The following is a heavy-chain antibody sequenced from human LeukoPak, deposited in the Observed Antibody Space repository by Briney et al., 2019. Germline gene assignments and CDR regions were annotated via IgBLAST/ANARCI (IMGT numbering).Heavy chain of an antibody. CDR3: ARDLGYSSGWYQEYY. J-gene: IGHJ4*02. D-gene: IGHD6-19*01. Sequence: ASVTVSCKASGGTFSSYAISWVRQAPGQGLEGMGGIIPIFGTANYAQKFQGRVTITADESTSTAYMELSSLGSEDTAVYYCARDLGYSSGWYQEYYWGQGTLVTVSS. CDR2: IIPIFGTA. V-gene: IGHV1-69*13. CDR1: GGTFSSYA.